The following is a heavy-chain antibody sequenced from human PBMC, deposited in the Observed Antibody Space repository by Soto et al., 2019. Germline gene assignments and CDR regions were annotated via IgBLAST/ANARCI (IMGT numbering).Heavy chain of an antibody. CDR3: AKGGAIGAACTRVYLYNHIAF. CDR1: GYAFTGYY. D-gene: IGHD1-26*01. J-gene: IGHJ6*02. V-gene: IGHV1-2*02. Sequence: APVKVSCPSAGYAFTGYYVHWVRQAPVQRKEWMGWINPNSGDTYLAQRFQGRVTMNRDTSIGTAYMELRGLTSDDTAEYYCAKGGAIGAACTRVYLYNHIAFWAQRATVTGS. CDR2: INPNSGDT.